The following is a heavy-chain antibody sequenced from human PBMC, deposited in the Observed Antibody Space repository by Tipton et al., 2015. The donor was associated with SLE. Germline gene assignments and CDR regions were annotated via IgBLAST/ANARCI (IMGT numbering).Heavy chain of an antibody. CDR3: ARFMISVGFDY. CDR1: GGSFSGNY. D-gene: IGHD3-16*01. V-gene: IGHV4-34*01. Sequence: TLSLTCAVSGGSFSGNYWSWVRQPPGKGLEWIGEINDSGSTNYNPSLKSRVNIPIDTSKNQFSLKVNSVTAADTAVYYCARFMISVGFDYWGQGTLVTVSS. J-gene: IGHJ4*02. CDR2: INDSGST.